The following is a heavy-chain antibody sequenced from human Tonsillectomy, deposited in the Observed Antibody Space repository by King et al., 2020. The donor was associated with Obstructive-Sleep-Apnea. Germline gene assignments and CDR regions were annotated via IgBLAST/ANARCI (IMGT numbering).Heavy chain of an antibody. CDR1: GGSISSYY. CDR2: TYYSGST. J-gene: IGHJ5*02. D-gene: IGHD3-3*01. CDR3: ARDSNYDVWGRYSPYNWFDP. Sequence: VQLVESGPRLVKPSETLSLNCTVSGGSISSYYWSWIRQPPGKGLEWIGNTYYSGSTNYNPSLKSRGTISVDTSKNQFSLKLNSVTAADTAVYYCARDSNYDVWGRYSPYNWFDPWGQGTLVTVSS. V-gene: IGHV4-59*01.